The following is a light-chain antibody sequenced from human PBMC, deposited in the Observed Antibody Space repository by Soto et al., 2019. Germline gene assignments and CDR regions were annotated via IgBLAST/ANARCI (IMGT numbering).Light chain of an antibody. CDR2: DTS. V-gene: IGKV3-20*01. J-gene: IGKJ2*01. CDR1: QSVSSSY. CDR3: QQYSGSPYT. Sequence: EIVLTQSPGTLSLSPGERATLSCRASQSVSSSYLGWFQQRPGQAPRLLIYDTSNRATGIPDRFSGSGSGTDFTLTISRLEPEDFAVYYCQQYSGSPYTLGQGTKLEIK.